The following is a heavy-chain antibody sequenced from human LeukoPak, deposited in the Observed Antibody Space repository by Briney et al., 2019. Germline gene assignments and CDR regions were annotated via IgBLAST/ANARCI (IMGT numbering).Heavy chain of an antibody. CDR3: AREGIAVAGSFDY. D-gene: IGHD6-19*01. CDR2: INSDGSST. V-gene: IGHV3-74*01. J-gene: IGHJ4*02. CDR1: GFTFSSYW. Sequence: GGSLRLSCAASGFTFSSYWMHWVRHAPGKGLVWVSRINSDGSSTIYADSVKGRFTISRDNAKNTLYLQMNSLRAEDTAVYYCAREGIAVAGSFDYWGQGTLVTVSS.